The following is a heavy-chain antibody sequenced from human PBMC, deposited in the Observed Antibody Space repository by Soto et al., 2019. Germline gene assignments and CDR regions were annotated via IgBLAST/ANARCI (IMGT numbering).Heavy chain of an antibody. CDR3: ARPVGATLRWVAP. CDR2: ISAYNGNT. Sequence: QVQLVQSGGEVKKPGASVKVSCKASGYTFTNYGISWVRQAPGQGLEWMGWISAYNGNTNYPQKFQGRVTMTTDTDTPTADLVLRRLRFDDTPVYYCARPVGATLRWVAPWGQGTLVTVSS. CDR1: GYTFTNYG. D-gene: IGHD1-26*01. J-gene: IGHJ5*02. V-gene: IGHV1-18*01.